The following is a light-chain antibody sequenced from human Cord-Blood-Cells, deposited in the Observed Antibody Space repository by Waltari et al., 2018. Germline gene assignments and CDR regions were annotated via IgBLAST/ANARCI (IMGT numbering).Light chain of an antibody. Sequence: DVVMTQSPLSLPVTLGQPASISCRSSQSLVHSDGNTYLNWFQQRPGQSPRRIIYKVSNRDSGVPDRFSGSGSGTDFTLKISRVEAEDVGVYYCMQGTHWPPTFGGGTKVEIK. CDR2: KVS. CDR3: MQGTHWPPT. CDR1: QSLVHSDGNTY. J-gene: IGKJ4*01. V-gene: IGKV2-30*02.